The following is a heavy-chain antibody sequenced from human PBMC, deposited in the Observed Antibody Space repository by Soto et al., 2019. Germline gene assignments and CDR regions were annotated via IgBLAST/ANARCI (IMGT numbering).Heavy chain of an antibody. CDR1: GGSVSGYF. Sequence: QVQLQQWGAGLLKPSETLSLTCAVYGGSVSGYFWNWIRQPPGKGLEWLGEISHSGSPTLYPSLKSRVTISLDTSKSQFSLKLNSVTAADTAVYYCARGQTTPRPAVFDYWGQGTLVTVSS. CDR3: ARGQTTPRPAVFDY. CDR2: ISHSGSP. J-gene: IGHJ4*02. D-gene: IGHD1-7*01. V-gene: IGHV4-34*01.